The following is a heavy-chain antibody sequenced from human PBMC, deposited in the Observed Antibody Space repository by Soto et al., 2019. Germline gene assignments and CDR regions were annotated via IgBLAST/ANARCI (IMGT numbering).Heavy chain of an antibody. CDR3: AKDLPRRTSASFFDY. CDR1: GFTFSTYA. V-gene: IGHV3-23*01. Sequence: EVQLLESGGKLVQPGGSLTLSCAASGFTFSTYAMAWVRQAPGKGLEWVSGVSASGLNTDYADPVKGRFYNSRHNSKNTVSLHMNSLRAEDTALYYWAKDLPRRTSASFFDYWGQGERVTVSS. CDR2: VSASGLNT. J-gene: IGHJ4*02.